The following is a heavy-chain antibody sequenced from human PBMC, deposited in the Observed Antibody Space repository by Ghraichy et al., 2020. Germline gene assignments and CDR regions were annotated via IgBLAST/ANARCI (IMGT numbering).Heavy chain of an antibody. CDR3: ARWRFGEFNDAFDI. D-gene: IGHD3-10*01. CDR1: GGSISSSSYY. CDR2: IYYSGST. J-gene: IGHJ3*02. V-gene: IGHV4-39*01. Sequence: SETLSLTCTVSGGSISSSSYYWGWIRQPPGKGLEWIGSIYYSGSTYYNPSLKSRVTISVDTSKNQFSLKLSSVTAADTAVYYCARWRFGEFNDAFDIWGQGTMVTVSS.